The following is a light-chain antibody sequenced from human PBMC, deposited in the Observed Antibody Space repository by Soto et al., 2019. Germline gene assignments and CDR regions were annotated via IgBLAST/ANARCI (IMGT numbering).Light chain of an antibody. J-gene: IGLJ1*01. V-gene: IGLV2-14*03. CDR3: SSYAGSDTFV. CDR2: HVS. CDR1: SGDVGAYNF. Sequence: QSVLTRPASVAVSPGQSITVSRTGTSGDVGAYNFVSWYQQHPGKAPKLIIYHVSDRPSGFSSRFSGSKSGNSASLTISGLHAEDEADYYCSSYAGSDTFVFGTGTKVTVL.